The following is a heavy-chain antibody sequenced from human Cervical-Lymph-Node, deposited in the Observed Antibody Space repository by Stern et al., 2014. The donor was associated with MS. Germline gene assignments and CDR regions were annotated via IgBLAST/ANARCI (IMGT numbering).Heavy chain of an antibody. Sequence: QVQLVQSGAEVKKPGSSVKVSCKASGGTFSSYAISWVRQAPGQGLEWMGGIIPIFGTANYAPKFQGRVTITADESTSTAYMELSSLRSEDTAVYYCARDGLIAAAGYNWFDPWGQGTLVTVSS. CDR1: GGTFSSYA. CDR3: ARDGLIAAAGYNWFDP. J-gene: IGHJ5*02. V-gene: IGHV1-69*01. D-gene: IGHD6-13*01. CDR2: IIPIFGTA.